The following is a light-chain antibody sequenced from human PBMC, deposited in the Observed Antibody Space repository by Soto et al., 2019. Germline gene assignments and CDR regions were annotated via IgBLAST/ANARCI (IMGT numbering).Light chain of an antibody. Sequence: QSVLTQPPSVSGAPGQRVTISCTGSSSNIGRGYDVHWYQQLPGSAPRLLLSGDSNRPSGVPDRFSGSRSGTSASLAITGLQAEDEADYYCQSFDINVLALIFGVGTKLTVL. CDR1: SSNIGRGYD. CDR2: GDS. V-gene: IGLV1-40*01. CDR3: QSFDINVLALI. J-gene: IGLJ2*01.